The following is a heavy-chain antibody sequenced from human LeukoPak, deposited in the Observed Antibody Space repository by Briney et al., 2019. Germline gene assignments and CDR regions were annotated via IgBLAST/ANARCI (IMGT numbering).Heavy chain of an antibody. CDR1: GFTFSSYA. D-gene: IGHD3-9*01. J-gene: IGHJ5*02. CDR2: ISGSGGST. V-gene: IGHV3-23*01. CDR3: AKDKRYRGANWFDP. Sequence: PGGSLRLSCAASGFTFSSYAMSWVRQAPGKGLEWVSAISGSGGSTYYADSVKGRFTISRDNFKNTLYLQMNSLRAEDTAVYYCAKDKRYRGANWFDPWGQGTLVTVSS.